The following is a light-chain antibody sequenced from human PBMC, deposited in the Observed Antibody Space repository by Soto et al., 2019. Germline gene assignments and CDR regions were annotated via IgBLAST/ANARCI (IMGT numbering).Light chain of an antibody. CDR3: CSYAFSSTLA. V-gene: IGLV2-23*01. J-gene: IGLJ3*02. CDR2: EGT. CDR1: SSDVGSYNL. Sequence: QSVLTQPASVSGSPGQSITISCTGTSSDVGSYNLVSWYQQHPGKAPKLIICEGTKRPSGVSDRFSGSKSGNTASLTISGXXAEDXXDYYCCSYAFSSTLAFGGGTKLTVL.